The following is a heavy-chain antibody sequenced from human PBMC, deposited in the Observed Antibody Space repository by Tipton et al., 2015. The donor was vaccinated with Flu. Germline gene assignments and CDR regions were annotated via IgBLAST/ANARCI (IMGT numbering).Heavy chain of an antibody. CDR2: ISWNSGSI. J-gene: IGHJ3*02. V-gene: IGHV3-9*01. CDR3: AKDSGSSGFAKNDAFDI. Sequence: SLRLSCAASGFTFDDYAMHWVRQAPGKGLEWVSGISWNSGSIGYADSVKGRFTISRDNAKNSLYLQMNSLRAEDTALYYCAKDSGSSGFAKNDAFDIWGQGTMVTVSS. CDR1: GFTFDDYA. D-gene: IGHD6-19*01.